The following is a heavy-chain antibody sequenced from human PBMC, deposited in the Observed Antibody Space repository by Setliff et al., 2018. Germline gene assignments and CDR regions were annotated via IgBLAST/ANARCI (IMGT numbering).Heavy chain of an antibody. D-gene: IGHD6-13*01. CDR1: GYDFRGHG. CDR2: ISPYSGSA. V-gene: IGHV1-18*01. J-gene: IGHJ4*02. Sequence: ASVKVSCKVSGYDFRGHGINWVRQAPGQGPEWMGWISPYSGSASYAEKVQDRVTMTADTSTNTAYLEVRSLRSDDTAIYYCARGGMAAANRKGVFEYWGQGTLVTVSS. CDR3: ARGGMAAANRKGVFEY.